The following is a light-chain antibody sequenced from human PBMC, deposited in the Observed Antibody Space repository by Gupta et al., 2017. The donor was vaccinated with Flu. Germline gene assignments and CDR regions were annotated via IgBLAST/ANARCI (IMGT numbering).Light chain of an antibody. J-gene: IGLJ3*02. V-gene: IGLV4-69*01. CDR1: SGHSTYA. Sequence: QVVLTPSPSASASLGASVTLTCTLRSGHSTYAIAWHQQQPKQGPRYLMNLNSDGSHSKGDGIPDRFSGSSSGAERYLTISSLQSEDEADYYCQTWGTGIGVFGGGTKLTVL. CDR2: LNSDGSH. CDR3: QTWGTGIGV.